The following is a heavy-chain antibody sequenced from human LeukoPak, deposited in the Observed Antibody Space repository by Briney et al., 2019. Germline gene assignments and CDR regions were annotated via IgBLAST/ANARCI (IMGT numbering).Heavy chain of an antibody. CDR3: ARGISLRDIVVVPAVPDAFDI. V-gene: IGHV4-34*01. J-gene: IGHJ3*02. CDR1: GGTFSGYY. CDR2: INHSGST. Sequence: PSETLSLTCAVYGGTFSGYYWSWIRQPPGKGLEWTGEINHSGSTNYNPSLKSRVTISVDTSKNQFSLKLSSVTAADTAVYYCARGISLRDIVVVPAVPDAFDIWGQGTMVTVSS. D-gene: IGHD2-2*01.